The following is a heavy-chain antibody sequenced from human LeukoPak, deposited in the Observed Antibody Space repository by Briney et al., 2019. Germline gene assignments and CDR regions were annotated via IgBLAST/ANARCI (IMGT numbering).Heavy chain of an antibody. J-gene: IGHJ4*02. V-gene: IGHV3-9*01. Sequence: PGRSLRLSCAASGFTFDDYSMHWVRQAPGKGLEWVSGISWNSGSIGYADSVKGRFTISRDNAKNSLYLQMNSLRAEDTAVYYCARDYHDYGGREGYWGQGTLVTVSS. CDR2: ISWNSGSI. D-gene: IGHD4-23*01. CDR3: ARDYHDYGGREGY. CDR1: GFTFDDYS.